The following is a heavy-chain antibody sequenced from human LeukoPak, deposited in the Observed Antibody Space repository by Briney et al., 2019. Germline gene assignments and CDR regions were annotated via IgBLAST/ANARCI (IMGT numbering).Heavy chain of an antibody. CDR1: GGSISSYY. J-gene: IGHJ4*02. Sequence: SETLSLTCTVAGGSISSYYWSWIRQPPGKGLGWIGYIYYSGSTNYNPSLKSRVTISVDTSKNQFSLKLSSVTAADTAVYYCARGTVKAAPDYWGQGTLVTVSS. CDR3: ARGTVKAAPDY. CDR2: IYYSGST. V-gene: IGHV4-59*01. D-gene: IGHD2-2*01.